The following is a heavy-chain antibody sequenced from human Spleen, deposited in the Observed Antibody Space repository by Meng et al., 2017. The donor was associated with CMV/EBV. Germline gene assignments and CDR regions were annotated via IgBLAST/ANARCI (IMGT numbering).Heavy chain of an antibody. J-gene: IGHJ4*02. D-gene: IGHD6-19*01. CDR2: INHSGST. V-gene: IGHV4-34*01. Sequence: QVQLQRGGAGLLKPSETLSLTGAVYGGSFSGYYWSWIRQPPGKGLEWIGEINHSGSTNYNPSLKSRVTISVDTSKNQFSLKLSSVTAADTAVYYCARFLAVAGRLDYWGQGTLVTVSS. CDR1: GGSFSGYY. CDR3: ARFLAVAGRLDY.